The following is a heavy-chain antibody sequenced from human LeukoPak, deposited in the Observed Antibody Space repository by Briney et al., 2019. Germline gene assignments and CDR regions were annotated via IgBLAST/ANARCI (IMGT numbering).Heavy chain of an antibody. J-gene: IGHJ3*02. CDR2: ISSASGII. V-gene: IGHV3-48*01. CDR3: VRTDGFDI. Sequence: QPGGSLRLSCAASGFIFNNYYMNWVRQAPGKGLEWVSYISSASGIIYYADSVKGRFTISRDNAKNALYLQMNSLRADDTAVYYCVRTDGFDIWGQGTMVTVSS. CDR1: GFIFNNYY.